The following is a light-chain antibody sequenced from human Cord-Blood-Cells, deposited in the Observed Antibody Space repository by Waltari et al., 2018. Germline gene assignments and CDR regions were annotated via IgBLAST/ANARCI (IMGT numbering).Light chain of an antibody. CDR2: GAS. Sequence: ELLMTQSPATLSLSPGERATLSCRASQSVSSNLAWYQQKPGQAPRLLIYGASTRATGIPARFSGSGSGTEFTLTISSLQSEDFAVYYCQQYNNWPLTFGQGTRLEIK. J-gene: IGKJ5*01. V-gene: IGKV3-15*01. CDR3: QQYNNWPLT. CDR1: QSVSSN.